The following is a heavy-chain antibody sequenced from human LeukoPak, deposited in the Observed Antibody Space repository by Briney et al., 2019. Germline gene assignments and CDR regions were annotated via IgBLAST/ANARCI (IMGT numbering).Heavy chain of an antibody. CDR2: IYYSGST. Sequence: SSQTLSLTCTVSGGSISSGDYYWSWIRQPPGKGLEWTGYIYYSGSTYYNPSLKSRVTISVDTSKNQFSLKLSSVTAADTAVYYCARDSADTAMALYYYYMDVWGKGTTVTVSS. CDR1: GGSISSGDYY. D-gene: IGHD5-18*01. CDR3: ARDSADTAMALYYYYMDV. J-gene: IGHJ6*03. V-gene: IGHV4-30-4*08.